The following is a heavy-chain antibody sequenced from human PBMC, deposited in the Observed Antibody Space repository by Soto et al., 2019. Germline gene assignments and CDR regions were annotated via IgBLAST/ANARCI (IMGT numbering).Heavy chain of an antibody. CDR2: IYTSGST. CDR1: GGSISSYY. Sequence: ETLSLTCTVSGGSISSYYWSWIRQPAGKGLEWIGRIYTSGSTNYNPSLKSRVTMSVDTSKNQFSLKLSSVTAADTAVYYCAGDGTGTTRHYDILTGYYQWGQGTLVTVSS. J-gene: IGHJ4*02. CDR3: AGDGTGTTRHYDILTGYYQ. V-gene: IGHV4-4*07. D-gene: IGHD3-9*01.